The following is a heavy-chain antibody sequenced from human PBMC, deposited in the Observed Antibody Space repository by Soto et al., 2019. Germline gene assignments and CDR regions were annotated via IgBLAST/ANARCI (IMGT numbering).Heavy chain of an antibody. J-gene: IGHJ6*02. CDR1: GFTFSDYG. CDR3: AKAAAIFGVVIIRDYYYTMGV. Sequence: QVQLVESGGGVVQPGRSLRLSCAASGFTFSDYGMHWVRQAPGKGLEWVAVISYDGSNKYYADSVKGRFTISRDNSKNSLYLQMYSRRAEDTAVYYCAKAAAIFGVVIIRDYYYTMGVWGQGTTVTVSS. CDR2: ISYDGSNK. D-gene: IGHD3-3*01. V-gene: IGHV3-30*18.